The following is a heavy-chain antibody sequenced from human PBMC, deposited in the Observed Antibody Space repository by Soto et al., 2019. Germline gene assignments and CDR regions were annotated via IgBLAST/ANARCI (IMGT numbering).Heavy chain of an antibody. CDR2: ISSRGSST. CDR3: AQLTTVTTPYNWFDP. J-gene: IGHJ5*02. Sequence: EVQLVESGGGLVQPGGSLRLSCAASGFTFAAYAMTWVRQAPGRGLEWVSGISSRGSSTYHADSVKGRFAVSRDNSKNTLYLQMSSLRAEDTAVYYCAQLTTVTTPYNWFDPWGQGTLVTVSS. CDR1: GFTFAAYA. V-gene: IGHV3-23*04. D-gene: IGHD4-4*01.